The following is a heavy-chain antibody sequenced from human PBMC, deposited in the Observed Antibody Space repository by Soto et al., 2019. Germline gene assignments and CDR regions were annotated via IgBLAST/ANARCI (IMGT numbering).Heavy chain of an antibody. D-gene: IGHD3-9*01. J-gene: IGHJ4*02. CDR2: ISYDGSNK. CDR1: GFTFSSYG. Sequence: VQLVESGGGVVQPGRSLRLSCAASGFTFSSYGMHWVRQAPGKGLEWVAVISYDGSNKYYADSVKGRFTISRDNSKNTLYLQMNSLRAEDTAVYYCAKDNKWDILTGRTMDYWGQGTLVTVSS. CDR3: AKDNKWDILTGRTMDY. V-gene: IGHV3-30*18.